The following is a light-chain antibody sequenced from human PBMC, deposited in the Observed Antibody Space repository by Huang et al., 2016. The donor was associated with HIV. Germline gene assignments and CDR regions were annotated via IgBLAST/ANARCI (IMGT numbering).Light chain of an antibody. Sequence: EIVLTQSPATLSLSPGKRVTLACRASQSIGKYLAWYQQRPGQPPRPLIYDASNRAAGIPTGCSGRGFGTDFTLTISSLEPEDLAVYYCHQRSNWLPYTFGQGTKLEIK. J-gene: IGKJ2*01. CDR3: HQRSNWLPYT. V-gene: IGKV3-11*01. CDR1: QSIGKY. CDR2: DAS.